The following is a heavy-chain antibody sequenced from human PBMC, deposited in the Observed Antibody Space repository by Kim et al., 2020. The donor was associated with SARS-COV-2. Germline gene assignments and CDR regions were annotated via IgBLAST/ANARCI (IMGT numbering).Heavy chain of an antibody. Sequence: SETLSLTCTVSGGSISSSSYYWGWIRQPPGKGLEWIGSIYYSGSTYYNPSLKSRVTISVDTSKNQFSLKLSSVTAADTAVYYCARRPYSSSWEYYYYYGMDVWGQGTTVTVSS. D-gene: IGHD6-13*01. J-gene: IGHJ6*02. CDR1: GGSISSSSYY. CDR2: IYYSGST. CDR3: ARRPYSSSWEYYYYYGMDV. V-gene: IGHV4-39*01.